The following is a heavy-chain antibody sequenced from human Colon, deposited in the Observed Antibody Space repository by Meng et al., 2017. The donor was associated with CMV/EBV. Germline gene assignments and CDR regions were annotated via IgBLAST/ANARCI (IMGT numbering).Heavy chain of an antibody. J-gene: IGHJ4*02. Sequence: GESLKISCAASGFRFSDHFMHWIRHTPERGLEWLSYITPDSTTKYHADSVKGRFTISRDNAKNSLYLQMSSLRAEDTAVYYCARNDFWSGYYPALSDYWGQGTLVTVSS. CDR3: ARNDFWSGYYPALSDY. CDR1: GFRFSDHF. D-gene: IGHD3-3*01. CDR2: ITPDSTTK. V-gene: IGHV3-11*04.